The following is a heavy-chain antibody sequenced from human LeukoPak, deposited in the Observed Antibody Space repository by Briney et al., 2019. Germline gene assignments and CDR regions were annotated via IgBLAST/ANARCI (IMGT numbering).Heavy chain of an antibody. V-gene: IGHV4-59*01. Sequence: SETLSLTCTVSGGSISSYYWSWIRQPPGKGLEWIGYIYYSGSTNYNPSLKSRVTISADTSKNQFSLKLSSVTAADTAVYYCARGIFHWLLYLDYWGQGTLVTVSS. D-gene: IGHD3-9*01. J-gene: IGHJ4*02. CDR1: GGSISSYY. CDR3: ARGIFHWLLYLDY. CDR2: IYYSGST.